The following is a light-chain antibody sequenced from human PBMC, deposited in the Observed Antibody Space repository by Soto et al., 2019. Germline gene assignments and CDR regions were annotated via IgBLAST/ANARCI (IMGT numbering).Light chain of an antibody. CDR1: SSDVGGHNF. CDR3: SAYAGNNNPVI. CDR2: EVT. Sequence: QSVLTQPPSASGSPGQSVTISCTGTSSDVGGHNFVSWYQQHPGKAPKFLIYEVTKRPSGVPDLFSGSKSGITASLTVSGLQADDEAYYYCSAYAGNNNPVIFGGGTKLTVL. V-gene: IGLV2-8*01. J-gene: IGLJ2*01.